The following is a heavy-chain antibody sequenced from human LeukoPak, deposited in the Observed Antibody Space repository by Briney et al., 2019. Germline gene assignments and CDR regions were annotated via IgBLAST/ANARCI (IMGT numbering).Heavy chain of an antibody. D-gene: IGHD1-7*01. CDR1: GFISTDAW. Sequence: GGSLRLSCAASGFISTDAWLSWVRQAPRKGLEWVGRIKGKVDGGTTDYAAPVKGRFTISRDDSQTTVFLQMNSLKTEDTAVYCTAGAGTSDHDYWGQGNLVTVSS. CDR3: AGAGTSDHDY. CDR2: IKGKVDGGTT. J-gene: IGHJ4*02. V-gene: IGHV3-15*01.